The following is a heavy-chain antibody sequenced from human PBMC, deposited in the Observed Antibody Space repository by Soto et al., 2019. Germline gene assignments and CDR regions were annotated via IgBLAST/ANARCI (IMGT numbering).Heavy chain of an antibody. CDR3: ARQIYDADTGPNFQYYFDS. Sequence: GESLKISCKGSGYSFAGYWITWVRQKPGKGLEWMGRIDPSDSQTYYSPSFRGHVTISATKSITTVFLQWSSLRASDTAMYYCARQIYDADTGPNFQYYFDSWGQGTPVTVSS. V-gene: IGHV5-10-1*01. CDR2: IDPSDSQT. D-gene: IGHD5-18*01. CDR1: GYSFAGYW. J-gene: IGHJ4*02.